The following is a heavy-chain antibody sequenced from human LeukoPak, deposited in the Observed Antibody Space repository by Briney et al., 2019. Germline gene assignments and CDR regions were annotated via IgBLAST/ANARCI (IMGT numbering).Heavy chain of an antibody. D-gene: IGHD6-13*01. V-gene: IGHV3-30*18. Sequence: PGGSLRLSCAASGFTFDNYGMHWVRQAPGKGLEWVAALSFDGKTKYLADSVKGRFTISRDNAENTLYLQMSSLRAEDTAVYYCAKDRSDSSTWYAGSHWGQGTLVTVSS. J-gene: IGHJ4*02. CDR2: LSFDGKTK. CDR1: GFTFDNYG. CDR3: AKDRSDSSTWYAGSH.